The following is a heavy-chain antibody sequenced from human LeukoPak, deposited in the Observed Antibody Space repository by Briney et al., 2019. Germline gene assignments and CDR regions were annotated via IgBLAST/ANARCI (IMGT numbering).Heavy chain of an antibody. CDR3: ARGELTIPPPPFDP. CDR2: INHSGST. D-gene: IGHD3-3*01. Sequence: SETLSLTCAVYGGSFSGYYWSWICQPPGKGLEWIGEINHSGSTNYNPSLKSRVTISVDTSKNQFSLKLSSVTAADTAVYYCARGELTIPPPPFDPWGQGTLVTVSS. V-gene: IGHV4-34*01. CDR1: GGSFSGYY. J-gene: IGHJ5*02.